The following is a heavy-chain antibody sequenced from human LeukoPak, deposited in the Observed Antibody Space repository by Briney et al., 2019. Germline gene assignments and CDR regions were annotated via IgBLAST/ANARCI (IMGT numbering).Heavy chain of an antibody. J-gene: IGHJ4*02. V-gene: IGHV3-23*01. D-gene: IGHD3-22*01. Sequence: GGSLRLSCAASGFTFSSYAMGWVRQAPGKGLEWVSAISGSGGSTYYADSVKGRFTISRDNSKNTLYLQMNSLRAEDTAVYYCAKAAHYYDSSGYYLGGYYFDYWGQGTLVTVSS. CDR3: AKAAHYYDSSGYYLGGYYFDY. CDR2: ISGSGGST. CDR1: GFTFSSYA.